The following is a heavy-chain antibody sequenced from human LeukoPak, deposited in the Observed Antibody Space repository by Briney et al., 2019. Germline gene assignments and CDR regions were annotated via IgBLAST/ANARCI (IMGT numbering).Heavy chain of an antibody. Sequence: ETLSLTCTVSGGSISSYYWSWVRQPPGKGLEWIGYIYYSGSTNYNPSLKSRVTISVDTSKNQFSLKLSSVTAADTAVYYCARSVYYGSGSYPFDYWGQGTLVTVSS. D-gene: IGHD3-10*01. J-gene: IGHJ4*02. CDR3: ARSVYYGSGSYPFDY. CDR2: IYYSGST. CDR1: GGSISSYY. V-gene: IGHV4-59*01.